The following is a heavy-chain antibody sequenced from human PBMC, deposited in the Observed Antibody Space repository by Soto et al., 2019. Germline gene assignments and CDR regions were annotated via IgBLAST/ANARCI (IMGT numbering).Heavy chain of an antibody. CDR1: GYTFTASG. Sequence: QVQLVQSGPEVQKPGASLKVSCKASGYTFTASGISWVLQAPGQGLEWMGWTSIYNGHTAYSPKFLGRVVMTTDTSADTAYLELKSLRPDDAALYYCARWDDYGASDQYHFDQWGQGTLVTVSS. V-gene: IGHV1-18*01. CDR3: ARWDDYGASDQYHFDQ. D-gene: IGHD4-17*01. CDR2: TSIYNGHT. J-gene: IGHJ4*02.